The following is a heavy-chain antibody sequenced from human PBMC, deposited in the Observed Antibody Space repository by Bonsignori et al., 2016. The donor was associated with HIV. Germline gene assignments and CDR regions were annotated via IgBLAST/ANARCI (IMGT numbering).Heavy chain of an antibody. V-gene: IGHV3-21*01. J-gene: IGHJ6*03. Sequence: WIRQPPREGGWDGVSSISSMGAYIYYADSVRGRFSISRDDAQDSLHLQMNSLTDADTAVYYCARGGGSGSYQYNYYMDFWGKGTPVTVSS. CDR2: ISSMGAYI. D-gene: IGHD3-10*01. CDR3: ARGGGSGSYQYNYYMDF.